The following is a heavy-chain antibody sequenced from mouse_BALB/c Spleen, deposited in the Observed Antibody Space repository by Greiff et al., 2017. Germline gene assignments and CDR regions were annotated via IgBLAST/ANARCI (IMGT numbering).Heavy chain of an antibody. V-gene: IGHV5-12-1*01. CDR1: GFAFSSYD. Sequence: EVQGVESGGGLVKPGGSLKLSCAASGFAFSSYDMSWVRQTPEKRLEWVAYISSGGGSTYYPDTVKGRFTISRDNAKNTLYLQMSSLKSEDTAMYYCARHGTTVVAENFDYWGQGTTLTVSS. CDR2: ISSGGGST. CDR3: ARHGTTVVAENFDY. J-gene: IGHJ2*01. D-gene: IGHD1-1*01.